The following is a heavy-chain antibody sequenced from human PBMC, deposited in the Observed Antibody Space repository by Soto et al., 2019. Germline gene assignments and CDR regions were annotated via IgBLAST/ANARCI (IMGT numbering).Heavy chain of an antibody. CDR2: INHSGST. V-gene: IGHV4-34*01. CDR1: GGSFSGYC. Sequence: SETLSLTCAVYGGSFSGYCWSWIRQPPGKGLEWIGEINHSGSTNYNPSLKSRVTISVDTSKNQFSLKLSSVTAADTAVYYCARGLVIPSYYYYYYMDVWGKGTTVTVSS. J-gene: IGHJ6*03. CDR3: ARGLVIPSYYYYYYMDV. D-gene: IGHD3-22*01.